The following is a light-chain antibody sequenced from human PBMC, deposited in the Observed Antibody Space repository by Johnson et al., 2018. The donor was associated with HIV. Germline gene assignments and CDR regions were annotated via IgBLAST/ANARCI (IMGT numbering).Light chain of an antibody. CDR2: RNN. V-gene: IGLV1-44*01. Sequence: QPVLTQPPSASATPGQRVTISCSGSSSNIGSNTVNWYQQLPGTAPKLLIYRNNQRPSGVPDRFSGSKSGTSASLAISGLQAEDEADYYCAAWDDSLNGPVFGTGTKVTVL. J-gene: IGLJ1*01. CDR3: AAWDDSLNGPV. CDR1: SSNIGSNT.